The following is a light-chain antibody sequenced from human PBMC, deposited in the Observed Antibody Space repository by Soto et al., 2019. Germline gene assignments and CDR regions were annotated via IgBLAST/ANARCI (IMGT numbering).Light chain of an antibody. V-gene: IGLV1-47*01. Sequence: QSVPTQPPSASGTPGQRVTISCSGSSSNIGINYVYWYQQLPGTAPKLLIYRNNQRPSGVPDRFSGSKSGTSASLAISGLRSEDEADYYCAAWDDSLSSPVFGGGTKLTVL. J-gene: IGLJ3*02. CDR3: AAWDDSLSSPV. CDR1: SSNIGINY. CDR2: RNN.